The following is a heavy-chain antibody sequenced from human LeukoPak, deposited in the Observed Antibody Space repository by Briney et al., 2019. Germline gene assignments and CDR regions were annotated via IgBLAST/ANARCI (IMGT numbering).Heavy chain of an antibody. CDR3: ARGRHYDITGFNPTYYFDS. Sequence: SETLSLTCTVSGASIVGSYWTWIRQSPGEDLQYVGYIYNTVDVNYSPSLKSRVTISIDMSRNQFSLTLNSVTTADTAIYYCARGRHYDITGFNPTYYFDSWGQGALVTVSS. V-gene: IGHV4-59*01. CDR2: IYNTVDV. J-gene: IGHJ4*02. CDR1: GASIVGSY. D-gene: IGHD3-9*01.